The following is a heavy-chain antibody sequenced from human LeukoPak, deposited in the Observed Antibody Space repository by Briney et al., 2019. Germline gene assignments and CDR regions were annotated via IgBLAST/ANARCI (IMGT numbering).Heavy chain of an antibody. CDR3: VRVTKNGYLDY. CDR1: GFTFSSFW. D-gene: IGHD1-1*01. Sequence: PGGSLRLSCAASGFTFSSFWLGWVRQAPGKGLEWVASIKYDESEIHYVDSVKGRFTISRDNAKNSLYLQMNRLRAEDTAVYFCVRVTKNGYLDYWGQGSLVTVSS. CDR2: IKYDESEI. J-gene: IGHJ4*02. V-gene: IGHV3-7*04.